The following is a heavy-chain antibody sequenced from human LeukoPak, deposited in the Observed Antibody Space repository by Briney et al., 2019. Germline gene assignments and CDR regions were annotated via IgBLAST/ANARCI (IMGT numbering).Heavy chain of an antibody. CDR2: INTDGSST. Sequence: GGSLRLSCAASGFTFSSYWMHWVRQAPGKGLVWVSRINTDGSSTSYADSVKGRFTISRDNSKNTLYLQMNSLRAEDTAVYYCAREEYSSNPDVWGQGTTVTVSS. CDR1: GFTFSSYW. V-gene: IGHV3-74*01. CDR3: AREEYSSNPDV. D-gene: IGHD6-6*01. J-gene: IGHJ6*02.